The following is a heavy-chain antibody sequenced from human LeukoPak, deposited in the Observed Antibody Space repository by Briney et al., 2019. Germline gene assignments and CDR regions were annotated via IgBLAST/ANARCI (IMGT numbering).Heavy chain of an antibody. CDR2: MNPNSGNT. CDR1: GYTFTSYD. CDR3: AGWFTYYDFWSGYYAYYMDV. D-gene: IGHD3-3*01. J-gene: IGHJ6*03. Sequence: ASVKVSCKASGYTFTSYDINWVRQATGQGLEWMGWMNPNSGNTGYAQKFQGRVTMTRNTSISTAYMELSSLRSEDTAVYYCAGWFTYYDFWSGYYAYYMDVWGKGTTVTVSS. V-gene: IGHV1-8*01.